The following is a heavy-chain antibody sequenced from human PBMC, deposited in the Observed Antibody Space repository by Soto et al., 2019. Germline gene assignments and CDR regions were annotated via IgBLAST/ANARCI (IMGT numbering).Heavy chain of an antibody. J-gene: IGHJ4*02. CDR3: TRLGYCSGGSCADY. Sequence: PGGSLRLSCAASGLTFSGSAMHWVRQASGKGLEWVGRIRSKANSYATAYAASVKGRFTISRDDSKNTAYLQMNSLKTEDTAVYYCTRLGYCSGGSCADYWGQGTLVTVSS. V-gene: IGHV3-73*01. D-gene: IGHD2-15*01. CDR2: IRSKANSYAT. CDR1: GLTFSGSA.